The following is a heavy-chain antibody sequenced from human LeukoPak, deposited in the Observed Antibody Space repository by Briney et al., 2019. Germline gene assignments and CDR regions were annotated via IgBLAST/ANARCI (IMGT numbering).Heavy chain of an antibody. Sequence: GGSLRLSCAASGFTFSRYWMSWVRQAPGKGLEWVASIKQDGSENYYVDSVKGRFTISRDSATNTLYLQVNSLRVDDTAVCYCARGLYTGDVDTTIYYFDYWGQRTLVTVSS. J-gene: IGHJ4*02. V-gene: IGHV3-7*01. CDR3: ARGLYTGDVDTTIYYFDY. CDR1: GFTFSRYW. CDR2: IKQDGSEN. D-gene: IGHD5-18*01.